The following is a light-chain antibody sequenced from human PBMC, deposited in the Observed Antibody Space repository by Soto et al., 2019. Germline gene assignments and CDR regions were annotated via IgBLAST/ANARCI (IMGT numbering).Light chain of an antibody. J-gene: IGLJ2*01. CDR1: SSDVGGYNY. Sequence: QPASVSGSPGQSITISCTGTSSDVGGYNYVSWYQQYPGKAPKLIIYDVSNRPSGVSNRFSGSKSGNTASLTISGLQAEDEVDYYCSSYTGSSTSVVFGGGTKLTVL. V-gene: IGLV2-14*01. CDR2: DVS. CDR3: SSYTGSSTSVV.